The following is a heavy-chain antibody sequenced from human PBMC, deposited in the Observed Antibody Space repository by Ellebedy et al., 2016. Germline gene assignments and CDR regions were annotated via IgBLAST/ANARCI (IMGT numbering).Heavy chain of an antibody. CDR2: IYHSGST. Sequence: SETLSLTXTVSGYSISSGYYWGWIRQPPGKGLEWIGSIYHSGSTNYNPSLKSRVTISVDKSKNQFSLKLSSVTAADTAVYYCASSSSAPPGFDYWGQGTLVTVSS. CDR1: GYSISSGYY. J-gene: IGHJ4*02. CDR3: ASSSSAPPGFDY. D-gene: IGHD6-19*01. V-gene: IGHV4-38-2*02.